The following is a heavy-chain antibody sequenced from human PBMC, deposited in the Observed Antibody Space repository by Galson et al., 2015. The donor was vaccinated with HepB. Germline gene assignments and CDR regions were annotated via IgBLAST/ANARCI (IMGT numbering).Heavy chain of an antibody. V-gene: IGHV3-48*04. CDR3: ARDAGIAVAGPLDY. J-gene: IGHJ4*02. CDR1: GFTFSSYS. D-gene: IGHD6-19*01. Sequence: SLRLSCAASGFTFSSYSMNWVRQAPGKGLEWVSYISSSSSTIYYADSVKGRFTISRDNAKNSLYLQMNSLRAEDTAVYYCARDAGIAVAGPLDYWGQGTLVTVSS. CDR2: ISSSSSTI.